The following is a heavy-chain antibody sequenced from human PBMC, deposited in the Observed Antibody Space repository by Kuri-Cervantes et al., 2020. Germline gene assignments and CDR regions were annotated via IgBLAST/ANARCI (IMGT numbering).Heavy chain of an antibody. V-gene: IGHV4-31*01. J-gene: IGHJ4*02. CDR3: ARVPSTRPDYFDY. Sequence: SETLSLTCTVSGGSISSGGYYWSWIRQHPGKGLEWIGYIYYSGSTYYNPSLKSLVTISVDTSKNQFSLKLSSVTAADTAVYYCARVPSTRPDYFDYWGQGTLVTVSS. CDR1: GGSISSGGYY. CDR2: IYYSGST. D-gene: IGHD2-2*01.